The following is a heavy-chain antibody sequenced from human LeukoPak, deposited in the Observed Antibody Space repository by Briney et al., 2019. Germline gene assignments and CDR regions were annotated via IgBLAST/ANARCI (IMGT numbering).Heavy chain of an antibody. D-gene: IGHD3-22*01. J-gene: IGHJ4*02. V-gene: IGHV3-11*01. CDR3: ASPYYYDSSGYRDY. Sequence: GGSLRLSCAASGFTFSDYYMSWIRQAPGKGLEWVSYISSSGSTIYYADSVKGRFTISRDNAKNSLYLQMNSLRAEDTAVYYCASPYYYDSSGYRDYWGQGTLVTVSS. CDR2: ISSSGSTI. CDR1: GFTFSDYY.